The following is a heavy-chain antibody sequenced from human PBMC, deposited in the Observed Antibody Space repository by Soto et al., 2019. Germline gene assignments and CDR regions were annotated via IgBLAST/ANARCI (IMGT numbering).Heavy chain of an antibody. CDR1: GYTCTGYY. CDR3: ARVQWELLRYYFDY. Sequence: GSSVKVSCKASGYTCTGYYMHWMRQSPGQGLEWMGWINPNSGGTNYAQKFQGRVTMTRDTSISTAYMELSRLRSDDTAVYYCARVQWELLRYYFDYWGQGTLVTVSS. CDR2: INPNSGGT. D-gene: IGHD1-26*01. V-gene: IGHV1-2*02. J-gene: IGHJ4*02.